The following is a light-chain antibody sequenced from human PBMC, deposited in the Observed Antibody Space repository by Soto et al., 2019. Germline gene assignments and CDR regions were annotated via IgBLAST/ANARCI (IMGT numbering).Light chain of an antibody. V-gene: IGKV3-15*01. CDR3: QLQDT. CDR1: QSVNTN. Sequence: IGMTQSPATLSVSPGERATLSCRASQSVNTNLAWYQQKPGQAPRLLIYGSSTRATGIPARFSASGAGTEFTLTISSLQSEDFAVYYCQLQDTFGGGTKVEIK. CDR2: GSS. J-gene: IGKJ4*01.